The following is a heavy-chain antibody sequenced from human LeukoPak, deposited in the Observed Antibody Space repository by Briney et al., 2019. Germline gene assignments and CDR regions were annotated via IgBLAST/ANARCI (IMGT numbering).Heavy chain of an antibody. D-gene: IGHD7-27*01. V-gene: IGHV4-59*01. J-gene: IGHJ4*02. CDR1: GGSISSYY. CDR3: ARDPGARRGYYFDY. CDR2: IYYSGST. Sequence: SETLSLTCTVSGGSISSYYWNWIRQPPGKGLEWIGYIYYSGSTNYNPSLKSRVTISVDTSKNQFSLKLSSVTAADTAVYYCARDPGARRGYYFDYWGQGTLVTVSS.